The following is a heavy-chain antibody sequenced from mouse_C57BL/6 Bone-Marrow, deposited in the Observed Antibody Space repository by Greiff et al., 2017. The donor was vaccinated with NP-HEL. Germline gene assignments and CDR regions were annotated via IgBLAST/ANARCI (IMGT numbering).Heavy chain of an antibody. CDR3: ARGGLPFAY. Sequence: EVQLVESGGGLVQPGGSLKLSCAASGFTFSDYYMYWVRQTPEKRVEWVAYISNGGGSTYYPDTVKGRFTISRDNAKNTLYLQMSRLKSEDTAMYYCARGGLPFAYWGQGTLVTVSA. D-gene: IGHD2-2*01. V-gene: IGHV5-12*01. CDR1: GFTFSDYY. J-gene: IGHJ3*01. CDR2: ISNGGGST.